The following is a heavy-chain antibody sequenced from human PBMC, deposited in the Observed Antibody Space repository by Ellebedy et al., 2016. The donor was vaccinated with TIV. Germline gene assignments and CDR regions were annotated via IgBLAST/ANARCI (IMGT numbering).Heavy chain of an antibody. V-gene: IGHV4-39*01. D-gene: IGHD3-10*01. J-gene: IGHJ5*02. Sequence: SEPLSLTCTVSGGSLNSSTYYWGWIRQPPGKGLVWIGTIYYSGSTYYNPSLKSRVTIYADTSRNQFYLRLSPVTAADTSVYYSARWFGELLYVRWFDPWGQGTLVTVSS. CDR1: GGSLNSSTYY. CDR3: ARWFGELLYVRWFDP. CDR2: IYYSGST.